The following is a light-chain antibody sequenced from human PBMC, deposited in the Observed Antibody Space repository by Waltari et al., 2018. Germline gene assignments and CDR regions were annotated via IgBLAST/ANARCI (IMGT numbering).Light chain of an antibody. CDR3: QQRYNWPPLT. CDR1: QSISSY. J-gene: IGKJ4*01. Sequence: DIQMTQSPSSLSASVGDRVTITFRGSQSISSYLNWYQQKQGKAPKLLVYAASSLQSGVPSRFSGSGSGTDFTLTISGLEAEDSAFYYCQQRYNWPPLTFGGGTKVQTK. V-gene: IGKV1-39*01. CDR2: AAS.